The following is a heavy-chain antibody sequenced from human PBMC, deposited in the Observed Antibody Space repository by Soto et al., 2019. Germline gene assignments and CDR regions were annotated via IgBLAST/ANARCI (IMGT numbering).Heavy chain of an antibody. CDR2: IDHDGPT. J-gene: IGHJ4*02. Sequence: EVQLVESGGGLVQPGGSLRLSCAGSGFTFSPYWMHWVRQAPGKGLEWVSRIDHDGPTDYADSVRARFTIYRDNAENTLYLRMNGLSPEDRAGYYCERDSHGDYWGQGTLVTVSS. V-gene: IGHV3-74*01. CDR1: GFTFSPYW. CDR3: ERDSHGDY.